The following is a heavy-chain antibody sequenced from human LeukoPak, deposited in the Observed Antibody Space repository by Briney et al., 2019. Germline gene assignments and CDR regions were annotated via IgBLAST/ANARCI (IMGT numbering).Heavy chain of an antibody. CDR2: IYYSGST. J-gene: IGHJ3*02. CDR1: GVSVSSGSYY. CDR3: ARDNNGDRDAFDI. V-gene: IGHV4-61*01. D-gene: IGHD4-17*01. Sequence: SETLSLTCTVSGVSVSSGSYYWSWIRQPPGKGLELIGYIYYSGSTNYNPSLNSRVTISVHTSKHQFSLKLSSVTAADTAVYYCARDNNGDRDAFDIWGQGTMVTVSS.